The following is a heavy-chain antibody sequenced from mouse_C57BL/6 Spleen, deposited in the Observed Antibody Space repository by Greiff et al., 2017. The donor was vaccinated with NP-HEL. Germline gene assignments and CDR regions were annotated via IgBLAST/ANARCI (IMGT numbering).Heavy chain of an antibody. CDR1: GYAFTNYL. J-gene: IGHJ2*01. CDR3: ARSALFTVYFDY. CDR2: INPGSGGT. Sequence: VQVVESGAELVRPGTSVKVSCKASGYAFTNYLIEWVKQRPGQGLEWIGVINPGSGGTNYNEKFKGKATLTADKSSSTAYMQLSSLTSEDSAVYFCARSALFTVYFDYWGQGTTLTVSS. D-gene: IGHD1-1*01. V-gene: IGHV1-54*01.